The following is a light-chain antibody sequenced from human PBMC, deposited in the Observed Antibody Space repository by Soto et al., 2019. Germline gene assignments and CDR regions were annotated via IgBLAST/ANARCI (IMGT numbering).Light chain of an antibody. CDR3: QQYESYSPLT. CDR1: QSIRSW. V-gene: IGKV1-5*01. CDR2: DAY. Sequence: IQMTQSHSIPTASLLYTFTITYRASQSIRSWSAWYQQKPGKAPKRLIYDAYSLESGGPSTFSGRRSGTEFTLTIAGLLPEEFATYYCQQYESYSPLTFGGGTNVDIK. J-gene: IGKJ4*01.